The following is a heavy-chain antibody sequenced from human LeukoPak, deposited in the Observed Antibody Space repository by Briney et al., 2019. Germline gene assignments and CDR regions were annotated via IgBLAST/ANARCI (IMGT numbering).Heavy chain of an antibody. CDR3: ARVGLSDFWSGYYDAFDI. CDR1: GGTFSSYA. CDR2: SIPIFGTA. V-gene: IGHV1-69*01. Sequence: ASVKVSCKASGGTFSSYAISWVRQAPGQGLEWMGGSIPIFGTANYAQKFQGRVTITADESTSTAYMELSSLRSEDTAVYYCARVGLSDFWSGYYDAFDIWGQGTMVTVSS. D-gene: IGHD3-3*01. J-gene: IGHJ3*02.